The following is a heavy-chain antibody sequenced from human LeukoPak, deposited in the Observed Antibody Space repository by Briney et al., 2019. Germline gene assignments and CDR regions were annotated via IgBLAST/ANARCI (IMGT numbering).Heavy chain of an antibody. J-gene: IGHJ4*02. CDR2: IYCGGST. V-gene: IGHV3-53*01. Sequence: PGGSLRLSCAASGFTVSSNYKRWVRQAPGKGLEWVSVIYCGGSTYYADSVKGRFTISRDNSKNTLYLQMNSLRAEDTAVYYCARELLHYYGSGSYFYYFDYWGQGTLVTVSS. CDR3: ARELLHYYGSGSYFYYFDY. D-gene: IGHD3-10*01. CDR1: GFTVSSNY.